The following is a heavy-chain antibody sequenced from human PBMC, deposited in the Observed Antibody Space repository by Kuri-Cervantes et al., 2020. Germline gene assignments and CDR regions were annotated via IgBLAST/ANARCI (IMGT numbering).Heavy chain of an antibody. V-gene: IGHV3-23*01. J-gene: IGHJ6*02. CDR2: ISGSGGST. CDR1: GFTFSSYA. D-gene: IGHD3-10*01. Sequence: GESLKISCAASGFTFSSYAVSWVRQAPGKGLEWVSAISGSGGSTYYADSVKGRFTISRDNSKNTLYLQMNSLRGEDTAVYYCARDAPPMVRGARGGMDVWGRGTTVTVSS. CDR3: ARDAPPMVRGARGGMDV.